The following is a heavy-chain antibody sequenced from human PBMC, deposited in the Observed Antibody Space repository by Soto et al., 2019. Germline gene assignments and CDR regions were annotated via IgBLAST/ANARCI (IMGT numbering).Heavy chain of an antibody. CDR3: ARYGLGRNYNAGLDV. Sequence: QVQLVESGGGVVQPGRSLRLSCAASGFTFSLFTVHWVRQAPGKGLEWVAVMSYDGSNVYYADSVKGRFTISRDNSKNTLFLQMNSLKTDDTAMYYCARYGLGRNYNAGLDVWGQGTAVTVSS. V-gene: IGHV3-30*04. D-gene: IGHD3-10*01. CDR1: GFTFSLFT. CDR2: MSYDGSNV. J-gene: IGHJ6*02.